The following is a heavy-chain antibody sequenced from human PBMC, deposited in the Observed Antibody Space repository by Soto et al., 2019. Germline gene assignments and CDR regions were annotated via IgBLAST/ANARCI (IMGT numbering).Heavy chain of an antibody. J-gene: IGHJ6*02. CDR3: ARTSSEGDSYGMDV. CDR2: IYYSGST. D-gene: IGHD6-6*01. CDR1: CGSISSGGYY. Sequence: PSETLSLTCTVSCGSISSGGYYWSWIRQHPGKGLEWIGYIYYSGSTYYNPSLKSRVTISVDTSKNQFSLKLSSVTAADTAVYYCARTSSEGDSYGMDVWGQGTTVTVSS. V-gene: IGHV4-31*03.